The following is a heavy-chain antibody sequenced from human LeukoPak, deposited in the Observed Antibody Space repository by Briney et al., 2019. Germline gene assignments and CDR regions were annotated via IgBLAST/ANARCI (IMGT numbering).Heavy chain of an antibody. V-gene: IGHV4-31*03. Sequence: PSQTLSLTCTVSGGSISSGGYYWSWIRQHPGKGLEWIGYIYYSGSTYYNPSLKSRVTISVDTSKNQFSLKLSSVTAADTAVYYCARERWRSVITVTTEGYWYFDLWGRGTLVTVSS. D-gene: IGHD4-17*01. CDR3: ARERWRSVITVTTEGYWYFDL. CDR1: GGSISSGGYY. CDR2: IYYSGST. J-gene: IGHJ2*01.